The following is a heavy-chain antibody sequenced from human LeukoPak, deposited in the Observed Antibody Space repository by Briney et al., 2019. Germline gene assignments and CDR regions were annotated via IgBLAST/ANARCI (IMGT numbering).Heavy chain of an antibody. J-gene: IGHJ4*02. CDR1: GYTFTSYG. CDR2: ISAYNGNT. D-gene: IGHD4-17*01. V-gene: IGHV1-18*01. Sequence: GASVKVSCKASGYTFTSYGISWVRQAPGQGLEWMGWISAYNGNTKYAQKLQGRVTMTTDTSTSTAYVELRSLRSDDTAVYYCARARTTVTQRDTWGQGTLVTVSS. CDR3: ARARTTVTQRDT.